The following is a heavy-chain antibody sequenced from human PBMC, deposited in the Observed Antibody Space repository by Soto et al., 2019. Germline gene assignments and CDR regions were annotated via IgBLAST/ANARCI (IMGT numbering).Heavy chain of an antibody. Sequence: ESGGGVVQPGRSLRLSCAASGFSFRTYGMHWVRQAPGKGLEWVAVIWYDGSKEYYADSVKGRFTISRDNSKNTLYLQMNSLTAEDTAVYYCAREQGGSYCSGGTCYPKGLGYWGQGTLVTVSS. J-gene: IGHJ4*02. D-gene: IGHD2-15*01. CDR3: AREQGGSYCSGGTCYPKGLGY. V-gene: IGHV3-33*01. CDR1: GFSFRTYG. CDR2: IWYDGSKE.